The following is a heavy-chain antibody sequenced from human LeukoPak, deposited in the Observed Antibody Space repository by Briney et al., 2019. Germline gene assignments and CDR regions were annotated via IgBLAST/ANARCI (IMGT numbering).Heavy chain of an antibody. CDR1: GFTFDDYA. CDR2: ISWNSGSI. V-gene: IGHV3-9*01. J-gene: IGHJ6*02. CDR3: AKELAAAGTKSPYYYYGMDV. D-gene: IGHD6-13*01. Sequence: GGSLRLSCAASGFTFDDYAMHWVRQAPGKGLEWVSGISWNSGSIGYADSVKGRFTISRDNAKNSLYLQMNSLRAEDTALYYCAKELAAAGTKSPYYYYGMDVWGQGTTVTVSS.